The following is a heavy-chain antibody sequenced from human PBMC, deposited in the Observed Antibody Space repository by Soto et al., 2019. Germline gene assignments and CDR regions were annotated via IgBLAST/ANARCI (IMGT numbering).Heavy chain of an antibody. J-gene: IGHJ4*02. CDR3: ARWGTAGGLDV. V-gene: IGHV3-30*19. CDR2: TSYDGTNK. D-gene: IGHD3-16*01. CDR1: GFTFRSFV. Sequence: QVQLVESGGGVVQPGTSLRLSCVGSGFTFRSFVIHWVRQAPGRGLEWVALTSYDGTNKYFGDSVNGRFTISRDNSRNTVDLQRDSLRLEDTAFYYCARWGTAGGLDVWGQGTVVSVSS.